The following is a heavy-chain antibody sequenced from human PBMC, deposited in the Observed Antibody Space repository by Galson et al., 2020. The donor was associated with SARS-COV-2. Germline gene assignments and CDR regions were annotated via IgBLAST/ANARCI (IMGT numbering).Heavy chain of an antibody. CDR1: GASISSGGFY. CDR2: FYYTGST. V-gene: IGHV4-31*11. Sequence: SETLSLTCAVSGASISSGGFYWSWIRQHPGKGLEWIGYFYYTGSTYYNPSLESRVSISVDTSNFSLKLSSVTAADTAVYYCARIGARYYGMDVWGQGTTVTVSS. CDR3: ARIGARYYGMDV. J-gene: IGHJ6*02. D-gene: IGHD1-26*01.